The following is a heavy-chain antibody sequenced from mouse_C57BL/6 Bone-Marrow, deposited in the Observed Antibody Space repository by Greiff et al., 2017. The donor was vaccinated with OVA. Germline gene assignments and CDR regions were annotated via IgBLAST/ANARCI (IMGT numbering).Heavy chain of an antibody. CDR2: ISSGSSTI. V-gene: IGHV5-17*01. CDR3: ARPLCITTVVDAMDY. J-gene: IGHJ4*01. CDR1: GFTFSDYG. D-gene: IGHD1-1*01. Sequence: EVQLVESGGGLVKPGGSLKLSCAASGFTFSDYGMHWVRQAPEKGLEWVAYISSGSSTIYYADTVKGRFTISRDNAKNTLFLQMTSLRSEDTAMYYCARPLCITTVVDAMDYWGQGTSVTVSS.